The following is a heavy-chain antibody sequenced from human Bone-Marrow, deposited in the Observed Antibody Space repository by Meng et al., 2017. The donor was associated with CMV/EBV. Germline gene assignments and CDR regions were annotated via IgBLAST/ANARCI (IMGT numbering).Heavy chain of an antibody. Sequence: ASVKVSCKASGYTFSNYYIHWVRQAPGQGFEWMGVINPRGGRPTYAQNFQGRITMTRDTSTGTVYMELSSLRSEDTAVYYCARDRDFYCSTTTCYGAGFDPWGQGTLVTFSS. CDR3: ARDRDFYCSTTTCYGAGFDP. CDR1: GYTFSNYY. J-gene: IGHJ5*02. D-gene: IGHD2-2*01. V-gene: IGHV1-46*01. CDR2: INPRGGRP.